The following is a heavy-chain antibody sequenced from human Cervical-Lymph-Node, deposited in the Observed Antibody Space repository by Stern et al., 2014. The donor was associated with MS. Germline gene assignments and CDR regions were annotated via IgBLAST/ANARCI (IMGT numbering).Heavy chain of an antibody. V-gene: IGHV3-33*01. J-gene: IGHJ4*02. CDR3: ARGAYNWNYDFSDY. Sequence: QVQLMQSGGGVVQPGRSLRLSCAASGFTFSSYGMHWVRQAPGKGLEWVAVIWYDGSNKYYADSVKGRFTISRDNSKNTLYLQMNSLRAEDTAVYYCARGAYNWNYDFSDYWGQGTLVTVSS. D-gene: IGHD1-7*01. CDR2: IWYDGSNK. CDR1: GFTFSSYG.